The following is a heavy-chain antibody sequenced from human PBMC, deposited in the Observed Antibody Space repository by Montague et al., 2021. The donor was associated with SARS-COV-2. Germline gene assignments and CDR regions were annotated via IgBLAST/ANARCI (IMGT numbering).Heavy chain of an antibody. D-gene: IGHD1-26*01. Sequence: SETLSLTCAVYRGSFSDYYWTWIRQPPEKGLEWIGEINHSGSTNYNPSLNSRVTMSIDTPKNQFSLRLNSVTAADTAVYFCARERPACSIGSFVDWFGSWGQGTLVTVSA. CDR3: ARERPACSIGSFVDWFGS. J-gene: IGHJ5*01. V-gene: IGHV4-34*01. CDR2: INHSGST. CDR1: RGSFSDYY.